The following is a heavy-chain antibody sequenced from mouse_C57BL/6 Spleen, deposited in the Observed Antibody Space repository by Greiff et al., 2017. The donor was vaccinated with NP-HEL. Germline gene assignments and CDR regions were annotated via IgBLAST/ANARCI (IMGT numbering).Heavy chain of an antibody. CDR1: GYTFTSYW. D-gene: IGHD1-1*01. CDR2: IHPNSGST. V-gene: IGHV1-64*01. CDR3: ARGSSRYYYAMDY. Sequence: QVQLQQPGAELVKPGASVKLSCKASGYTFTSYWMHWVKQRPGQGLEWIGMIHPNSGSTNYNEKFKSKATLTVDKSSSTAYMQLSSLTFEDSAVYYCARGSSRYYYAMDYWGQGTSVTVSS. J-gene: IGHJ4*01.